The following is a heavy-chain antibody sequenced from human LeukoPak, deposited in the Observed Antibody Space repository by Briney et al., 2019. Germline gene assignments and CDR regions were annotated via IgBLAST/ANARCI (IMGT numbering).Heavy chain of an antibody. J-gene: IGHJ4*02. D-gene: IGHD6-13*01. V-gene: IGHV3-13*01. CDR3: ARASRSKYSSSWYEFDY. Sequence: PGGSLRLSCAASGFTFSSYDMHWVRQATGKGLEWVSAIGTAGDTYYPGSVKGRLTISRENAKNSLYLQMNSLRAGDTAVYYCARASRSKYSSSWYEFDYWGQGTLVTVSS. CDR2: IGTAGDT. CDR1: GFTFSSYD.